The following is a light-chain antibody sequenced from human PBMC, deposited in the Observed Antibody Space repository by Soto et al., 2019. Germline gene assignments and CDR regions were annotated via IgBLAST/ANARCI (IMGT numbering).Light chain of an antibody. CDR2: NTN. Sequence: QNVVTQEPSFSVSPGGTVTLTCGFSSGSVSTNFYPSWYQQTPGQAPRTLIYNTNSRSSGAPDRFSGSILGDKAALTIAGAEADDESDYYCALFMGSGIWVFGGGTKLTVL. J-gene: IGLJ3*02. CDR3: ALFMGSGIWV. CDR1: SGSVSTNFY. V-gene: IGLV8-61*01.